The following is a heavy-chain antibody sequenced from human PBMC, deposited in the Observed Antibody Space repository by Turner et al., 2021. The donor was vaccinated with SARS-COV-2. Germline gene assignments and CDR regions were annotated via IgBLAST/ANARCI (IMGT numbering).Heavy chain of an antibody. CDR2: ISGSGGST. CDR3: AKDGYDGIYCSGGSCYSGWFDS. Sequence: EVQLLESGGGLVQPGGSLRLSCAASGCTFSSYAMSWVRQAPGKGLEWVSAISGSGGSTYYADSVKGRFTISRDNSKNTLYLQMNSLRAEDTAVYYCAKDGYDGIYCSGGSCYSGWFDSWGQGTLVTVSS. D-gene: IGHD2-15*01. V-gene: IGHV3-23*01. J-gene: IGHJ5*01. CDR1: GCTFSSYA.